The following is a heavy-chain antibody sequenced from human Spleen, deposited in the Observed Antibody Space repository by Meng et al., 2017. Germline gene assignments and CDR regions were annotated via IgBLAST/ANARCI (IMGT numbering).Heavy chain of an antibody. CDR2: IYHSGNT. V-gene: IGHV4-38-2*02. J-gene: IGHJ2*01. Sequence: SETLSLTCTVSGYSITSTYYWCWIRQPPAKGLEWIRSIYHSGNTYYNPSLKSRVTVSIDTSKKQFSLRLTSVTAADTSVYYCARDRRFGQRYFDLWGRVTLVTVSS. CDR1: GYSITSTYY. D-gene: IGHD3-10*01. CDR3: ARDRRFGQRYFDL.